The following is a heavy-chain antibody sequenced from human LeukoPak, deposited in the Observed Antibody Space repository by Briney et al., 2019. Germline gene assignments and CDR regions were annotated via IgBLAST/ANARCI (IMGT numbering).Heavy chain of an antibody. J-gene: IGHJ4*02. CDR3: ARGFLFDY. V-gene: IGHV4-4*07. Sequence: SETLSLTCTVSGDSISSSYWGWVRQPAGKGLEWIGRIYLSGSTNYNPSLKSRVTISVDTSKNQFSLKLSSVTAADTAVYYCARGFLFDYWGQGTLVTVSS. CDR1: GDSISSSY. CDR2: IYLSGST.